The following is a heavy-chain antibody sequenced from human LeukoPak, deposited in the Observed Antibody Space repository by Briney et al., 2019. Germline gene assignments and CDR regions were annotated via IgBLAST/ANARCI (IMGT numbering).Heavy chain of an antibody. CDR3: VRGPGYFDL. V-gene: IGHV6-1*01. CDR1: GDSVSSNTAA. Sequence: SQTLSLTCAISGDSVSSNTAAWHWIRQSPSRGLEWLGRTYHRSKWYVDYALSVKSRIIINADTSKNHFSLQLNSVTPEDTALYYCVRGPGYFDLWGRGTQVTVSA. CDR2: TYHRSKWYV. D-gene: IGHD3-16*01. J-gene: IGHJ2*01.